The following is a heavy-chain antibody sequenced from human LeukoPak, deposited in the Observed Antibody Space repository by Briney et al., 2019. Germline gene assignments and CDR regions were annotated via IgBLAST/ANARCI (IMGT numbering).Heavy chain of an antibody. CDR3: ARDKEVVITTASDN. J-gene: IGHJ4*02. CDR1: GFTFTNYW. D-gene: IGHD3-22*01. V-gene: IGHV3-7*03. CDR2: IKQDRSEK. Sequence: GGSLRLSCAASGFTFTNYWMSWVRQAPGKGLELVANIKQDRSEKYYVDSVKGRFTISRDNAKNSLYLQMNSLRAEDTAVYYCARDKEVVITTASDNWGQGTLVTVSS.